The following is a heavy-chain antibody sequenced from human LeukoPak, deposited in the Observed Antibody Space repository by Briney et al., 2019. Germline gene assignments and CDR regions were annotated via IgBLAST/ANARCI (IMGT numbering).Heavy chain of an antibody. CDR2: IKQDGSEK. J-gene: IGHJ3*02. CDR1: GFTFSSYW. D-gene: IGHD3-16*02. Sequence: GGSLRLSCAASGFTFSSYWMSWARQAPGKGLEWVANIKQDGSEKYYVDSVKGRFTISRDNAKNSLYLQMNSLRAEDTAVYYCARDRGYYDYVWGSYRQGDAFDIWGQGTMVTVSS. V-gene: IGHV3-7*01. CDR3: ARDRGYYDYVWGSYRQGDAFDI.